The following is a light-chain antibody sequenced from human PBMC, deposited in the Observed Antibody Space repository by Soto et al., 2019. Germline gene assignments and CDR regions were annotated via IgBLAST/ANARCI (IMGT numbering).Light chain of an antibody. V-gene: IGKV3-20*01. CDR3: QQYETFSGT. Sequence: EIVLAQSPGTLSLSPGERATLSCRASQRVSNTYLAWYQQKPGQAPRLLIYGVSSRATGIPDRFSGSGSGTDFTLTISRLEPEDFAVYYCQQYETFSGTFGPGTKVEI. CDR2: GVS. CDR1: QRVSNTY. J-gene: IGKJ1*01.